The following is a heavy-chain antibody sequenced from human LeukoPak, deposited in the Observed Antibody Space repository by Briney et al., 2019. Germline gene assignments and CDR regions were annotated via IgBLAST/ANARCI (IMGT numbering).Heavy chain of an antibody. CDR3: ARGPSGHTTSFFDY. CDR2: ISGDGGST. J-gene: IGHJ4*02. Sequence: GGSLRLSCAASGFTFDDYAMHWVRQAPGKGLEWVSLISGDGGSTYYADSVKGRFTISRDNSKNSLYLQMNSLRAEDTALYYCARGPSGHTTSFFDYWGQGTLVTVSS. CDR1: GFTFDDYA. D-gene: IGHD3-3*01. V-gene: IGHV3-43*02.